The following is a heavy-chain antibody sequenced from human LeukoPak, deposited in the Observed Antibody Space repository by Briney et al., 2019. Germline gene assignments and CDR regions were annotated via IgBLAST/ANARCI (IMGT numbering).Heavy chain of an antibody. Sequence: ASVKVSCKASGYTFTNYGIAWVRQAPGQGLEWMGWINTRSGDAQLAHSLQARVTMTTDTSTSTASMELGSLGSDDTAVYYCARDTDFSIDYWGQGPLVTVSS. J-gene: IGHJ4*02. V-gene: IGHV1-18*01. D-gene: IGHD2/OR15-2a*01. CDR1: GYTFTNYG. CDR3: ARDTDFSIDY. CDR2: INTRSGDA.